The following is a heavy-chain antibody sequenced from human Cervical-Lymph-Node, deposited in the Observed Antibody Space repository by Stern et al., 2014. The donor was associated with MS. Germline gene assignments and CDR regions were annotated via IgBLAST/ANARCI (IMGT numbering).Heavy chain of an antibody. CDR3: ARDSTSPGRWGY. Sequence: EVQLLESGGGLVQPGGSLRLSCAASGVTVDGSYMSWVRQAPGKGLEWVSVMNSGGATLYADSVKGRFSISRDDSKNMLYLQMNSLRGDDTAVYYCARDSTSPGRWGYWGQGALVTVSS. V-gene: IGHV3-66*02. D-gene: IGHD2-2*01. CDR1: GVTVDGSY. J-gene: IGHJ4*02. CDR2: MNSGGAT.